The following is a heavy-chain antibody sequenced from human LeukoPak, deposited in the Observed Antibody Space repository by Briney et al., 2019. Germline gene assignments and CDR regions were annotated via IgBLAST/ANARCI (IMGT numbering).Heavy chain of an antibody. Sequence: SETLSLTCTVSGGSVSSSNYYWGWIRQPPGKGLEWIGSIYYSGSTYYNPSLKSRVTISVDTSKNQFSLRLSSVPAADTAVYFCARQVRACTNGVCYRTFFDFWGQGTLVTVSS. CDR2: IYYSGST. CDR3: ARQVRACTNGVCYRTFFDF. CDR1: GGSVSSSNYY. J-gene: IGHJ4*02. D-gene: IGHD2-8*01. V-gene: IGHV4-39*01.